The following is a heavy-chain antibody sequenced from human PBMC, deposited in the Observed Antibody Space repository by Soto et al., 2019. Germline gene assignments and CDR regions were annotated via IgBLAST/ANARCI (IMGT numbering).Heavy chain of an antibody. Sequence: QVQLVQSGAEVKKPGSSVKVSCKASGGTFSSYAISWVRQAPGQGLEWLGGIIPIFGTANYAQKFQGRVTITADESTSTANMELSSLRSEDTAVYYCARTRGYSYGPGFDYWGQGTLVTVSS. J-gene: IGHJ4*02. V-gene: IGHV1-69*01. D-gene: IGHD5-18*01. CDR2: IIPIFGTA. CDR1: GGTFSSYA. CDR3: ARTRGYSYGPGFDY.